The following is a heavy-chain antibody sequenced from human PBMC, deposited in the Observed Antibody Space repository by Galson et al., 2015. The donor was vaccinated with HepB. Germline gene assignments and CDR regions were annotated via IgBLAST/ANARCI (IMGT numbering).Heavy chain of an antibody. CDR3: ARTNYVMTTVKVYWYGMDV. D-gene: IGHD4-17*01. CDR2: INHSGST. CDR1: GGTFSNYY. Sequence: CAVYGGTFSNYYWSWIRQPPGKGLEWIGEINHSGSTNYNPSLKSRVTISVDTSKNQFSLKLSSVTAADTAVYYCARTNYVMTTVKVYWYGMDVWGQGTTVTVSS. J-gene: IGHJ6*02. V-gene: IGHV4-34*01.